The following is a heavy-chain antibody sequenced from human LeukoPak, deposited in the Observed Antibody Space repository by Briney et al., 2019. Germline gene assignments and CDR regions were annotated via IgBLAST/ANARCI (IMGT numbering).Heavy chain of an antibody. V-gene: IGHV4-59*01. CDR3: ARENSSGLDV. CDR1: GGSISSYY. J-gene: IGHJ6*02. CDR2: IYYSGST. D-gene: IGHD6-19*01. Sequence: SETLSLTCTVSGGSISSYYWSWIRQPPGKGLEWIGYIYYSGSTNYNPSPKSRVTISVDTSKNQFSLKLSSVTAADTAVYYCARENSSGLDVWGQGTTVTVSS.